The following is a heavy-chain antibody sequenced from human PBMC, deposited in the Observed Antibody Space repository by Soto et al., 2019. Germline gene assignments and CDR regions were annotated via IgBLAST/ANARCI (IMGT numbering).Heavy chain of an antibody. CDR3: ARSGGEYINYYYYGMDV. D-gene: IGHD3-16*01. V-gene: IGHV1-69*13. Sequence: GAPVKVSCKASGGTFSSYAISWVRQAPGQGLEWMGGIIPIFGTANYAQKFQGRVTITADESTSTAYMELSSLRSEDTAVYYCARSGGEYINYYYYGMDVWGQGTTVTVSS. CDR2: IIPIFGTA. CDR1: GGTFSSYA. J-gene: IGHJ6*02.